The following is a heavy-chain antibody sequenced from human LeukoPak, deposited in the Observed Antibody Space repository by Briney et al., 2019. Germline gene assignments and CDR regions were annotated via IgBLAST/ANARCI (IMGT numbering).Heavy chain of an antibody. D-gene: IGHD3-10*01. CDR2: IYTSGST. CDR3: ARKDYGSGSFSRSFDY. J-gene: IGHJ4*02. CDR1: GGSISSYY. Sequence: SETLSLTCTVSGGSISSYYWSWIRQPAGKGLEWIGRIYTSGSTNYNPSLKSRVTMSVDTSENQFSLKLSSVTAADTAVYYCARKDYGSGSFSRSFDYWGQGTLVTVSS. V-gene: IGHV4-4*07.